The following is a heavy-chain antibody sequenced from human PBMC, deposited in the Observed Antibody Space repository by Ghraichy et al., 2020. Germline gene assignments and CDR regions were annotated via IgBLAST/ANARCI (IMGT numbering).Heavy chain of an antibody. CDR1: GFTFGSFA. V-gene: IGHV3-23*01. CDR3: AKMPNGFWSGSPYY. D-gene: IGHD3-3*01. CDR2: ISSNGATT. J-gene: IGHJ4*02. Sequence: GGSLRLSCAASGFTFGSFAMRWVRQVPGKGLEWVSSISSNGATTYYADSVKGRFTISRDNSKNTLYLQMNSLRAEDSAVYYCAKMPNGFWSGSPYYWGQGTLVTVSS.